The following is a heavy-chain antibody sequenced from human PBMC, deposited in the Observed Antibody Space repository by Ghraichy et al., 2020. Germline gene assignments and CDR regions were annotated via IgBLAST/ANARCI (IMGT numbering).Heavy chain of an antibody. D-gene: IGHD2/OR15-2a*01. CDR2: IVNTLI. CDR1: GFTFSDYT. V-gene: IGHV3-69-1*01. CDR3: ARGNSGGDY. Sequence: GESLNISCAASGFTFSDYTMNWVRQAPGKGLEWVSSIVNTLIYYADSVKGRFTISRDNTKNSLYLQMNSLRAEDTAIYYCARGNSGGDYWGQGTLVTVSS. J-gene: IGHJ4*02.